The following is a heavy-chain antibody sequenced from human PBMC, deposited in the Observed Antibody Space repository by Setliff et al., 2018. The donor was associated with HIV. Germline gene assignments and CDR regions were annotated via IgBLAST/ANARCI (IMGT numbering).Heavy chain of an antibody. CDR3: ARDPVPGLGNYLDF. J-gene: IGHJ4*02. D-gene: IGHD6-19*01. CDR1: GFTFGDYW. V-gene: IGHV3-7*01. CDR2: INQDGTEA. Sequence: GGSLRLSCVGSGFTFGDYWMTWIRQAPGKGLEWVAHINQDGTEASFADSVKGRYSVPRNNTNNLVYLEMHSLRAEDTAIYYCARDPVPGLGNYLDFWGQGTLVTVSS.